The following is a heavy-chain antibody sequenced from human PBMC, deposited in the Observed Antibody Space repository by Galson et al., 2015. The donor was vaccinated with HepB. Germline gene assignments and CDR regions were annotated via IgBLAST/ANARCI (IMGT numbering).Heavy chain of an antibody. D-gene: IGHD3-22*01. CDR3: ARGGRSHYDNSGSHHYLDY. J-gene: IGHJ4*01. V-gene: IGHV1-2*04. CDR1: GYTFRDNY. Sequence: SVKVSCKASGYTFRDNYLHWLRQAPGQGLEWMRWANPTNGVTYSSQKFHGWATMTTDTTTSTAYMELNWLATADTALYYCARGGRSHYDNSGSHHYLDYWGNGTLVIVSS. CDR2: ANPTNGVT.